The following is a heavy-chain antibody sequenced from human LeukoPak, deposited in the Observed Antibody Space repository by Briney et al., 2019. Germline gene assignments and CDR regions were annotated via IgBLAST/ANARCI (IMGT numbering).Heavy chain of an antibody. CDR1: GFTFSSYS. CDR2: ISSSSSYI. V-gene: IGHV3-21*01. Sequence: GGSLRLSCAASGFTFSSYSMNWVRQAPGKGLEWVSSISSSSSYIYYADSVKGRFTISRDNAKNSLYLQMNSLRAEDTAVYYCAREGGIVGATFFDSWGQGTLVSVSS. D-gene: IGHD1-26*01. J-gene: IGHJ4*02. CDR3: AREGGIVGATFFDS.